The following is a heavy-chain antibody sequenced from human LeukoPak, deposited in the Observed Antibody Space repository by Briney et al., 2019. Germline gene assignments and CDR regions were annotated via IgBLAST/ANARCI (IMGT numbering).Heavy chain of an antibody. CDR2: IYTSGST. Sequence: SETLSLTRTVSGGSISSYYWSWIRQPAGKGLEWIGRIYTSGSTNYNPSLKSRVTMSVDTSKNQFSLKLSSVTAADTAVYYCARAPILWFGEFDNYYYYYYMDVWGKGTTVTVSS. D-gene: IGHD3-10*01. CDR3: ARAPILWFGEFDNYYYYYYMDV. V-gene: IGHV4-4*07. CDR1: GGSISSYY. J-gene: IGHJ6*03.